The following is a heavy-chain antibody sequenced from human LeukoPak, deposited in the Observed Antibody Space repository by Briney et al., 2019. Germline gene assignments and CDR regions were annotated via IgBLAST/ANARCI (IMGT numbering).Heavy chain of an antibody. Sequence: GGSLRLSCAASGFTFSNYDMHWVRQATGKALEWVSAIDTAGGTYYPGSVKGRFTISRENSKNSLYLQTDTLRAEDTAVYFCERELMGPGRYYYMDAWGKGTTVTVSS. CDR3: ERELMGPGRYYYMDA. V-gene: IGHV3-13*01. J-gene: IGHJ6*03. CDR2: IDTAGGT. CDR1: GFTFSNYD. D-gene: IGHD2-8*01.